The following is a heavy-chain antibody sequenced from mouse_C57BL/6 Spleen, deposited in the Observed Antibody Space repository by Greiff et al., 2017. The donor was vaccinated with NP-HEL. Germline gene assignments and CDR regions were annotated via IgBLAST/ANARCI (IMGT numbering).Heavy chain of an antibody. J-gene: IGHJ1*03. Sequence: QVTLKESGPGILQSSQTLSLTCSFSGFSLSTSGMGVSWIRQPSGKGLEWLAHIYWDDDKRYNPSLKSRLTISKDTSRNQVFLKITSVDTADTATYYCARRESYRYFDVWGTGTTVTVSS. V-gene: IGHV8-12*01. CDR2: IYWDDDK. CDR1: GFSLSTSGMG. CDR3: ARRESYRYFDV.